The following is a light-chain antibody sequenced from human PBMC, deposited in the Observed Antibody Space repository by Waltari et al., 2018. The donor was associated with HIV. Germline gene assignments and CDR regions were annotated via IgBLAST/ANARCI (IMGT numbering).Light chain of an antibody. CDR3: ISYTGCTTPYV. CDR1: SSDVGGYNY. J-gene: IGLJ1*01. V-gene: IGLV2-14*01. Sequence: QSALTQPASVSGSPGQSITISCTGTSSDVGGYNYVSWYQQHPGTAPELMMYEVNNRPSGVCNRISGSKSGNTASLTISELQAEDEADYYCISYTGCTTPYVFGTGTKVTVL. CDR2: EVN.